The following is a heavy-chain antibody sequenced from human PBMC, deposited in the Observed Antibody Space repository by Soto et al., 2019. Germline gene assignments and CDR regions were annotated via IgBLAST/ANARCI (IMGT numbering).Heavy chain of an antibody. CDR1: GGSISSGDYY. CDR2: IYYSGST. CDR3: ARDLSEYSSSTYGMDV. Sequence: SETLSLTCTVSGGSISSGDYYWSWIRQPPGKGLEWIGYIYYSGSTYYNPSLKSRVTISVDTSKNQFSLKLSSVTAADTAVYYCARDLSEYSSSTYGMDVWGQGTTVTVSS. V-gene: IGHV4-30-4*01. J-gene: IGHJ6*02. D-gene: IGHD6-6*01.